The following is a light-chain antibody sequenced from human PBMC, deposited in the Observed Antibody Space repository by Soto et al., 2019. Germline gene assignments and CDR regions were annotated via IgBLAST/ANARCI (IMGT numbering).Light chain of an antibody. V-gene: IGLV2-18*02. CDR3: SSYTSSSTLVV. CDR2: EVS. Sequence: QSVLTQPPSVSGSPGQSVTISCTGTSTDFVSYNRVSWYQQPPGTAPKLMIYEVSKRPSGVPDRFSGSKSGNTASLTISGLQAEDEADYYCSSYTSSSTLVVFGGGTKVTVL. CDR1: STDFVSYNR. J-gene: IGLJ2*01.